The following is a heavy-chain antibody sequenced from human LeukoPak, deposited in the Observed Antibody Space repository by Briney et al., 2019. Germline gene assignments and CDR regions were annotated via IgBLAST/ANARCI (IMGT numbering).Heavy chain of an antibody. CDR2: ISGSGTGSTP. J-gene: IGHJ4*02. Sequence: GGSLRLSCAASGFTFSTYAMTWVRQAPGKGLEWVSTISGSGTGSTPHYADSARGRFTISRDDSKNTLYLEMSSLRAEDTAVYYCATKSPYGGNSNWGQGTLVTVSS. V-gene: IGHV3-23*01. CDR1: GFTFSTYA. D-gene: IGHD4-23*01. CDR3: ATKSPYGGNSN.